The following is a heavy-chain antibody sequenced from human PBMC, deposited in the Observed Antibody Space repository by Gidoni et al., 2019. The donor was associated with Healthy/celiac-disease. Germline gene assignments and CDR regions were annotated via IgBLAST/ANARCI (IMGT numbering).Heavy chain of an antibody. D-gene: IGHD3-16*01. V-gene: IGHV5-51*01. CDR1: AYSFTSYW. CDR3: ARSRWGAYYYYGMDV. Sequence: VQLVQSGAEVKKPGASLKISCKGSAYSFTSYWIGWVRQILGKALEWMGIIYPGNSDTRYSPSFQGQVTISADKSISTAYLQWSSLKASDTAMYYCARSRWGAYYYYGMDVWGQGTTVTVSS. J-gene: IGHJ6*02. CDR2: IYPGNSDT.